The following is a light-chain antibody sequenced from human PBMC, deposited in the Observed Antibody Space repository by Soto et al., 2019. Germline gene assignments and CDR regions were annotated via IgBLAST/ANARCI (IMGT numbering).Light chain of an antibody. CDR1: QSVSSSY. CDR2: GAS. J-gene: IGKJ5*01. Sequence: IVLTQSPGTLSLSPGERATLSCRASQSVSSSYLAWYQQKPGQAPMLLIYGASSRATGIPDRFSGSGSGTDFTLTISRLEPEDFAVYYCQQYGSSSITFGQGTRLEI. V-gene: IGKV3-20*01. CDR3: QQYGSSSIT.